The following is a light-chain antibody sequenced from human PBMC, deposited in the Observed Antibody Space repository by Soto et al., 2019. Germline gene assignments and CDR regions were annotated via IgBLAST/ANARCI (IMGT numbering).Light chain of an antibody. V-gene: IGKV1-27*01. J-gene: IGKJ1*01. Sequence: DIQMTQSPSSLSASVGDRVTITCRASQGIRSYLAWYQQKPGKVPKLLIYAASTLQSGVPSRFSGSGSGTDFTLTISSLQPEDVATYYCQKYNSAPRTFGQGTKVEIK. CDR1: QGIRSY. CDR2: AAS. CDR3: QKYNSAPRT.